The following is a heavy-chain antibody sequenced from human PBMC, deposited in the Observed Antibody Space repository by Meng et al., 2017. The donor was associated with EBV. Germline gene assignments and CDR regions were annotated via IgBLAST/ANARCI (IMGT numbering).Heavy chain of an antibody. CDR2: INPNSGGT. Sequence: VRVGQSGAEVKKPGASCKVSCKAVRSSFSGYYMHWVRQAHGQGLEWMGRINPNSGGTNYAQKFQGRVTMTRDTSISTAYMELSRLRSDDTAVYYCAKGADLAAAGTFWFDPWGQGTLVTVSS. V-gene: IGHV1-2*06. D-gene: IGHD6-13*01. CDR3: AKGADLAAAGTFWFDP. CDR1: RSSFSGYY. J-gene: IGHJ5*02.